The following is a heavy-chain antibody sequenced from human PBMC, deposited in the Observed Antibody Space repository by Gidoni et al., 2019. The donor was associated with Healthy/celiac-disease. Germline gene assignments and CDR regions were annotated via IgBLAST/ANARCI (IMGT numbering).Heavy chain of an antibody. D-gene: IGHD2-15*01. Sequence: QVQLVQSGSELKKPGASVKVSVKASGYTFTRYAMNWVRQAPGQGLEWMGWINTNTGNPTYAQGFTGRFVFSLDTSVSTAYLQISSLKAEDTAVYYCATVTDPVVAATLNAFDIWGQGTMVTVSS. V-gene: IGHV7-4-1*02. CDR1: GYTFTRYA. CDR2: INTNTGNP. CDR3: ATVTDPVVAATLNAFDI. J-gene: IGHJ3*02.